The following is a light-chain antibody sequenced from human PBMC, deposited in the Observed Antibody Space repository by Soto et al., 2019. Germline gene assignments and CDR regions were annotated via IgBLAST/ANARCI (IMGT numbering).Light chain of an antibody. CDR2: GAS. V-gene: IGKV3-20*01. CDR3: QQYGSSPTT. J-gene: IGKJ1*01. CDR1: QSVSSSD. Sequence: EIVLTQSPGTLSLSPGEGATLSCRAGQSVSSSDLAWYQQKPGQAPRLLIYGASSRATGIPDRFSGSGSGTDFTLTISRLEPEDFAVYYCQQYGSSPTTFGQGTKVDIK.